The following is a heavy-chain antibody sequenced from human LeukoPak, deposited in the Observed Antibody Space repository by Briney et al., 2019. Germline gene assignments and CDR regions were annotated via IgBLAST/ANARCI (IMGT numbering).Heavy chain of an antibody. CDR1: GGSTSSTSHY. CDR3: ARARNYYDSSGYLRFSPFDY. D-gene: IGHD3-22*01. V-gene: IGHV4-39*01. CDR2: IFYGGNT. Sequence: PSETLSLICTVSGGSTSSTSHYWGWIRQPPGQGLEWIGTIFYGGNTNYNPSLKSRVTISVDTSKNQFSLKLSSVTAADTAVYYCARARNYYDSSGYLRFSPFDYWGQGTLVTVSS. J-gene: IGHJ4*02.